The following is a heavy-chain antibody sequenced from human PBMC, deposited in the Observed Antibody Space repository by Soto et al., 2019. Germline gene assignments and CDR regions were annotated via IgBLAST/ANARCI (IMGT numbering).Heavy chain of an antibody. CDR1: GYTFSSYY. Sequence: ASVKVSCKASGYTFSSYYMHWVRQAHGQGLEWMGIINPSGGSTSYAQKFQGRVTITADKSTSTAYMELSSLRSEDTAVYYCAMYGDYGPMLRYYGMDVWGQGTTVTVSS. CDR2: INPSGGST. CDR3: AMYGDYGPMLRYYGMDV. J-gene: IGHJ6*02. D-gene: IGHD4-17*01. V-gene: IGHV1-46*01.